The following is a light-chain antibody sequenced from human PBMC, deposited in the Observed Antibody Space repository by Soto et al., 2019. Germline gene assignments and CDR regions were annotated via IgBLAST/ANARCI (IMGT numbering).Light chain of an antibody. Sequence: IVLTQSPATLSLSPGERATLSCWASQSVNRYLVWYQQKPGQAPRLLMYDASKRSTGIPARFSGSGSGTDFTLTISSLEPEDFAVYYCQQYGSSPITFGQGTRLEIK. CDR2: DAS. J-gene: IGKJ5*01. V-gene: IGKV3-11*01. CDR3: QQYGSSPIT. CDR1: QSVNRY.